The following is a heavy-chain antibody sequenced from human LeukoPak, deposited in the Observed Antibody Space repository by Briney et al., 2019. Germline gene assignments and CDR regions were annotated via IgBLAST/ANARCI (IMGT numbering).Heavy chain of an antibody. CDR1: GGSISSYY. Sequence: SETLSLTCTVSGGSISSYYWSWIRQPPGKGLEWIGYIYYSGSTNYNPSLKSRVTISVDTSKNQFSLKLSSVTAADTAVYYCARGFEQLGDFDYWGQGTLVTVSS. V-gene: IGHV4-59*12. J-gene: IGHJ4*02. D-gene: IGHD6-6*01. CDR3: ARGFEQLGDFDY. CDR2: IYYSGST.